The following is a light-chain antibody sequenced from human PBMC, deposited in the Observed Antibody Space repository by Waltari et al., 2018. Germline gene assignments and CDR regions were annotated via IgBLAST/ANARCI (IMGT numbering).Light chain of an antibody. CDR2: DAS. Sequence: EIVLTQSPATLSLSPGEPTTLPCRASQSVSSYLTWYQHKPGQAPRLLIYDASNRATGIPARFSGSGSGTDFTLTISSLEPEDFAVYYCQQHSNLITFGQGTRLEIK. CDR1: QSVSSY. CDR3: QQHSNLIT. V-gene: IGKV3-11*01. J-gene: IGKJ5*01.